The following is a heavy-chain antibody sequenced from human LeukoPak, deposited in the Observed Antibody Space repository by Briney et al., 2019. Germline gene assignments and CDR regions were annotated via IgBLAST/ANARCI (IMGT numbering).Heavy chain of an antibody. CDR1: GFTFSTYA. V-gene: IGHV3-23*01. CDR3: TKDRRQWVVPYFDS. Sequence: GGSLRLSCASSGFTFSTYAMSWVRHTPGKGLEGVSGISSGGNTQYTEAVKGRFTVSRDNSKNTLHLQMDSLRDEDTTIYYCTKDRRQWVVPYFDSWGEGTVVTVS. CDR2: ISSGGNT. D-gene: IGHD6-19*01. J-gene: IGHJ4*02.